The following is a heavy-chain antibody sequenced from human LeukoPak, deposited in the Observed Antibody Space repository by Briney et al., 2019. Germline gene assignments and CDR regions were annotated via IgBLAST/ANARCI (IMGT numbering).Heavy chain of an antibody. CDR2: ITYDGGDK. D-gene: IGHD3-10*01. CDR1: GFTFSTHA. J-gene: IGHJ4*02. Sequence: PGGSLRLSCAASGFTFSTHAMHWVRQAPGKGLEWVAVITYDGGDKYYADSVKGRFTISRDNSKNTVYLQMNSLRAEDTAVYYCARVPYGSGTYTDYWGRGTLVTVSS. CDR3: ARVPYGSGTYTDY. V-gene: IGHV3-30-3*01.